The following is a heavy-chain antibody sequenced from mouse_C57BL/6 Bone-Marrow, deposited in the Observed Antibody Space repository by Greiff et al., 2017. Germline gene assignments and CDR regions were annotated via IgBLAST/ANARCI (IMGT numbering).Heavy chain of an antibody. V-gene: IGHV1-69*01. J-gene: IGHJ1*03. CDR2: LDPSASTT. Sequence: VQLQQPGAELVMPGASVKLSCKASGYTFTSYWMHWVKQRPGQGLEWIGELDPSASTTNYNQKFKGKSTLTVDKSSSTAYMQLSSLTSEDSAVYYCARRGGSTVVAHFDVWGTGTTVTVTA. CDR3: ARRGGSTVVAHFDV. CDR1: GYTFTSYW. D-gene: IGHD1-1*01.